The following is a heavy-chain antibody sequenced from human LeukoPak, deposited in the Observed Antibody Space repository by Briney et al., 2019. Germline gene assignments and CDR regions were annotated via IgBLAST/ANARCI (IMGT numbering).Heavy chain of an antibody. D-gene: IGHD2-15*01. CDR3: AKTPGDCTGGTCYSFDY. Sequence: GGSLRLSCAASGFTFYTYAMTWVRQAPGKGLEWVSSISGSGDNTYYADSVKGRFTVSRDNSKNTLYLQMNSLRAEDTAVYYCAKTPGDCTGGTCYSFDYWGQXSLVTVSS. CDR1: GFTFYTYA. V-gene: IGHV3-23*01. CDR2: ISGSGDNT. J-gene: IGHJ4*02.